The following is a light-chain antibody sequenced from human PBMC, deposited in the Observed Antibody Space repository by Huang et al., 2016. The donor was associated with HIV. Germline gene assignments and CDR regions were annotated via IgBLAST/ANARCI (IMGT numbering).Light chain of an antibody. CDR1: QNISKY. V-gene: IGKV1-39*01. CDR2: ATS. J-gene: IGKJ2*01. Sequence: DIQMTQSPSSLSASVGDTVIITCRGSQNISKYLNWGQQLPGRASKLLIYATSNLQRGVSLMRFSGRASGTDVTLTITSRQPEDAATYYCQQSYGIPRTFGLGT. CDR3: QQSYGIPRT.